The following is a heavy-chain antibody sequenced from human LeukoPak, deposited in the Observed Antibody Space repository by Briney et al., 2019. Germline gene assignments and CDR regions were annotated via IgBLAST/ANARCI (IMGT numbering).Heavy chain of an antibody. D-gene: IGHD2-8*02. J-gene: IGHJ4*02. V-gene: IGHV3-23*01. CDR1: GFTFTSYA. CDR2: INASGVST. CDR3: AKDLVKAE. Sequence: GGSLRLSCAASGFTFTSYAMSWVRQAPGKGLEWVSDINASGVSTYYADSVKGRFTISRDNSKNTLYLQMNSLRAEDTAVYYCAKDLVKAEWGQGTLVTVSS.